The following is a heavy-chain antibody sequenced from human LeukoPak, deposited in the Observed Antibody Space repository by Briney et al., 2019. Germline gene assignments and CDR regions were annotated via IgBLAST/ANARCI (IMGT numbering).Heavy chain of an antibody. D-gene: IGHD3-22*01. Sequence: ASVKVSCKASGYTFTGYYMHWVRQAPGQGLEWMGWINPNSGGTNYAQKFQGRVTMTRDTSISTAYMELSRLRSDDTAVYYCARSQYMIVVVKVFGAFDIWGQGTMVTVSS. V-gene: IGHV1-2*02. CDR2: INPNSGGT. CDR3: ARSQYMIVVVKVFGAFDI. J-gene: IGHJ3*02. CDR1: GYTFTGYY.